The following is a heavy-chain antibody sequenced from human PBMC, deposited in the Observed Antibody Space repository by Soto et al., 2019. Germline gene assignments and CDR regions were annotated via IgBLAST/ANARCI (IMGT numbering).Heavy chain of an antibody. Sequence: QVQLVQSGAEVKKPGSSVKVSCKASGGTFSSYAISWVRQAPGQGLEWMGGIIPIFGTANYAQKFQGRVTITADEXTNXAYMELRSLRSEDTAVYYCARSRPDDYGSPTWFDPWGQGTLVTVSS. V-gene: IGHV1-69*12. CDR1: GGTFSSYA. CDR3: ARSRPDDYGSPTWFDP. D-gene: IGHD5-12*01. J-gene: IGHJ5*02. CDR2: IIPIFGTA.